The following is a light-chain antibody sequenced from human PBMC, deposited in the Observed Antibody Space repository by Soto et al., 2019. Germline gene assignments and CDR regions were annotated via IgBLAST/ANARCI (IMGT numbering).Light chain of an antibody. V-gene: IGKV1-5*03. J-gene: IGKJ1*01. CDR2: KAS. CDR3: QQYNSYPWT. Sequence: DIQMTQSPSTLSASVGDRVTITCRASQSISSWLAWYQQKPGKAPKLLIDKASSLESGVPSRFSGSGSGTEFTLTISGLQPDDFATYCCQQYNSYPWTXGQGTKVDIK. CDR1: QSISSW.